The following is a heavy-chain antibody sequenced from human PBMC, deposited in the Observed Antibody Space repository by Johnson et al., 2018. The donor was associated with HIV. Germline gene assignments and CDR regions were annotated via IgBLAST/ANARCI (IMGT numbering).Heavy chain of an antibody. Sequence: VQLVESGGGLVQPGGSLRLSCAASGFTFSSYWMHWVRQGPGKGLVWVSRINSDGSSTRYADSVKGRFTISRDNAKNTLYLQMNSLRAEDTAVYYCASFGLAVAADAFDIWGQGTMVTVSS. J-gene: IGHJ3*02. CDR1: GFTFSSYW. V-gene: IGHV3-74*01. CDR2: INSDGSST. CDR3: ASFGLAVAADAFDI. D-gene: IGHD6-19*01.